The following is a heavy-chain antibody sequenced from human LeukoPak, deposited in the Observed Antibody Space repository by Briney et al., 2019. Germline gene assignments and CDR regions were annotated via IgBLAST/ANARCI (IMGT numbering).Heavy chain of an antibody. CDR1: GFTFSNYA. Sequence: PGGSLRLSCAASGFTFSNYAMHWVRQAPGKAPEYVSAITGNGGNTYYANSVKGRFTISRDNSKNTLYLQMGSLRAEDMAVYYCARVGSWDAFDIWGQWTMVTLSS. CDR2: ITGNGGNT. J-gene: IGHJ3*02. D-gene: IGHD1-26*01. CDR3: ARVGSWDAFDI. V-gene: IGHV3-64*01.